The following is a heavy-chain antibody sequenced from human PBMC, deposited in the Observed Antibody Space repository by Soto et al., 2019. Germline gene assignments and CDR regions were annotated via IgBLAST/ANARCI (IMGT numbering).Heavy chain of an antibody. CDR1: GFTFSSYA. J-gene: IGHJ3*02. CDR2: ISGSGGST. Sequence: PGGSLRLSCAASGFTFSSYAISWVRQAPGKGLEWVSAISGSGGSTYYADSVKGRFTISRDNSKNTLYLQMNSLRAEDTAVYYCAKDPNQLWFGELIPDAFDIWGQGTMVTVSS. V-gene: IGHV3-23*01. CDR3: AKDPNQLWFGELIPDAFDI. D-gene: IGHD3-10*01.